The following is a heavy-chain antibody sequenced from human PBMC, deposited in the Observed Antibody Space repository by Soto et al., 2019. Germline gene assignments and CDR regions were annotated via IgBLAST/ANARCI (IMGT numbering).Heavy chain of an antibody. J-gene: IGHJ4*02. V-gene: IGHV3-15*01. Sequence: GSLRLSCAASGFTFSNAWMSWVRQAPGKGLEWVGRIKSKTDGGTTDYAAPVKGRFTISRDDSKSTLYLQMNSLKTEDTAVYYCTTTGSYYVEYFDYWGQGTLVTVSS. CDR2: IKSKTDGGTT. D-gene: IGHD1-26*01. CDR1: GFTFSNAW. CDR3: TTTGSYYVEYFDY.